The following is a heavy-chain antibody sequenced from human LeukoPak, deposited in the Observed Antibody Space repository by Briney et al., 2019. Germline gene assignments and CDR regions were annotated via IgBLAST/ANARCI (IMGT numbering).Heavy chain of an antibody. CDR2: IYYSGST. Sequence: PSETLSLTCTVSGGSISSYYWSWIRQPPGKGLEWIGYIYYSGSTNYNPSLKSRVTISVDTSKNQFPLKLSSVTAADTAVYYCARGDSSSWPSPFDYWGQGTLVTVSS. CDR3: ARGDSSSWPSPFDY. V-gene: IGHV4-59*01. J-gene: IGHJ4*02. D-gene: IGHD6-13*01. CDR1: GGSISSYY.